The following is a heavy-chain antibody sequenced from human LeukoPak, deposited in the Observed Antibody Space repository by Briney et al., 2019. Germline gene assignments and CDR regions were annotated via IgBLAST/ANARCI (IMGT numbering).Heavy chain of an antibody. CDR3: AKDPEQWLVGGFDY. V-gene: IGHV1-69*06. CDR2: IIPIFGTA. CDR1: GGTFSSYA. Sequence: SVKVSCKASGGTFSSYAISWVRQAPGQGLEWMGGIIPIFGTANYAQKFQGRVTITADKSTSTAYMELSSLRSEDTAVYYCAKDPEQWLVGGFDYWGQGTLVTVSS. J-gene: IGHJ4*02. D-gene: IGHD6-19*01.